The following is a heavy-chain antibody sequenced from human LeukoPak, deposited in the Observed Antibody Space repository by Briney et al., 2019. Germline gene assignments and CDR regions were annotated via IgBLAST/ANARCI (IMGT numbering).Heavy chain of an antibody. Sequence: GGSLRLSCAASGFTFRDYTMIWVRQAPGKGLEWVSAFSKSSTYIKYADSVKGRFTVSRDNAKNSLFLQMNSLRVEDTAVYYCAREVVIVVEPAANTIDYWGQGTRVTVSS. CDR1: GFTFRDYT. CDR3: AREVVIVVEPAANTIDY. J-gene: IGHJ4*02. D-gene: IGHD2-2*01. CDR2: FSKSSTYI. V-gene: IGHV3-21*01.